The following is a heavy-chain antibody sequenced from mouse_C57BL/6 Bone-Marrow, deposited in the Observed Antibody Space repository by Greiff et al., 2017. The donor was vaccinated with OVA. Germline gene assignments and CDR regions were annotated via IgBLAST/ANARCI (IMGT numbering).Heavy chain of an antibody. Sequence: EVNLVESGGGLVKPGGSLKLSCAASGFTFSSYAMSWVRQTPEKRLEWVATISAGGSYTYYPDNVKGRFTISRDKAKNNLYLQLSHLKSEDTAMYYCARERGAYWGQGTLVTVSA. CDR2: ISAGGSYT. V-gene: IGHV5-4*01. CDR1: GFTFSSYA. CDR3: ARERGAY. J-gene: IGHJ3*01.